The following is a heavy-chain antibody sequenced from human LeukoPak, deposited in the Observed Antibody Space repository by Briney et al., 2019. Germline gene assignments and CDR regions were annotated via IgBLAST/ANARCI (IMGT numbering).Heavy chain of an antibody. D-gene: IGHD2-8*01. J-gene: IGHJ4*02. CDR2: IYYSGST. CDR1: GDSISGYY. Sequence: SETLSLTCTVSGDSISGYYWSWLRQPPGKGLEWIGYIYYSGSTNYNPSLKSRVTISVDTSQNQFSPKLRSVTAADTAVYYCARGSMVYSLGYWGQGTLVTVSS. V-gene: IGHV4-59*01. CDR3: ARGSMVYSLGY.